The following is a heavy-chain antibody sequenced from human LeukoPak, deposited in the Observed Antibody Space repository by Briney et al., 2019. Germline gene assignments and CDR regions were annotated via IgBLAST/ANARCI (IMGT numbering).Heavy chain of an antibody. Sequence: GGSLRLSCAASRFTFSSYWMTWVRQAPGKGLEWVANIKQDGSEKYYVDSVKGRFTISRDNAKNSLYLQMNSLRAEDTAVYYCARVRTRLFDYWGQGTLVTVSS. V-gene: IGHV3-7*05. J-gene: IGHJ4*02. D-gene: IGHD2-21*01. CDR3: ARVRTRLFDY. CDR2: IKQDGSEK. CDR1: RFTFSSYW.